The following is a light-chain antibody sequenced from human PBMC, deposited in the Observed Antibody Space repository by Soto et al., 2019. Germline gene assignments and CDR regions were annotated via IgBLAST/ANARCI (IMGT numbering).Light chain of an antibody. CDR3: QQYYSYPRT. J-gene: IGKJ1*01. CDR1: QGIRSY. V-gene: IGKV1-8*01. CDR2: AAS. Sequence: AIRVTQSPSSLSETTGDRVTITCRASQGIRSYLAWYQQKPGKAPKLLIYAASTLQSGVPSRFSGSGSGTDFTLTISCLQSEDFATYYCQQYYSYPRTFGQGTKVDIK.